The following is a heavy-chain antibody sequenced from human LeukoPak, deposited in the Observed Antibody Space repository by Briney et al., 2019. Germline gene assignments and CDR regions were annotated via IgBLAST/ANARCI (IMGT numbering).Heavy chain of an antibody. D-gene: IGHD6-19*01. CDR3: ARDPGYSSGWYLGY. J-gene: IGHJ4*02. V-gene: IGHV3-30-3*01. CDR2: ISYDGSKK. Sequence: PGRSLRLSCAASGFSLSGYGMHWVRQAPGKGLEWVAVISYDGSKKYYADSVKGRFTISRDNPKNTQYLEMNSLRAEDTAVYYCARDPGYSSGWYLGYWGQGTLVTVSS. CDR1: GFSLSGYG.